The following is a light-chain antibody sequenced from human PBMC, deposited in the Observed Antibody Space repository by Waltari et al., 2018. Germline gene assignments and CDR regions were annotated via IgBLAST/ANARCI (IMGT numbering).Light chain of an antibody. CDR2: GAS. V-gene: IGKV3-20*01. CDR3: QHHFRLPAT. CDR1: QSISRY. Sequence: EILLTQSPGTLSLSPGERATLSCRASQSISRYLAWYQQKPGQAPRLLIYGASTRATGIPDRFSGSGSGTDFSLTISGLEPEDSAVYYCQHHFRLPATFGQGTKVEIK. J-gene: IGKJ1*01.